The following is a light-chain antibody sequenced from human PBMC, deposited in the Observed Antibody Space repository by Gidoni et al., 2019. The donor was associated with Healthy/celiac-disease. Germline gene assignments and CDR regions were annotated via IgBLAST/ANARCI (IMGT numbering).Light chain of an antibody. CDR3: QQYGSSPGGGIFT. Sequence: EIVLTQSPGTLSLSPGERATLSCRASQSVSSSYLAWYQQKPGQAPRLLIYGASSRATGIPDRFSGRGSGTDFTLTISRLEPEDFAVYYCQQYGSSPGGGIFTFGPGTKVDIK. CDR2: GAS. V-gene: IGKV3-20*01. J-gene: IGKJ3*01. CDR1: QSVSSSY.